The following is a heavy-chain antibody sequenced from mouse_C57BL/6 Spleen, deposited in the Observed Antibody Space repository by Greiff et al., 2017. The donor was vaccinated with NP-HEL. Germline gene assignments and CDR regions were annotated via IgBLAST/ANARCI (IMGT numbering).Heavy chain of an antibody. CDR1: GYTFTDYY. CDR3: ASSRLGYYVDY. Sequence: EVQLQQSGPELVKPGASVKISCKASGYTFTDYYMNWVKQSHGKSLEWIGDINPNNGGTSYNQKFMGKATLTVDKSSSTAYMELRSLTSEDSAVYYCASSRLGYYVDYWGQGTTLTVSS. J-gene: IGHJ2*01. V-gene: IGHV1-26*01. CDR2: INPNNGGT. D-gene: IGHD3-2*02.